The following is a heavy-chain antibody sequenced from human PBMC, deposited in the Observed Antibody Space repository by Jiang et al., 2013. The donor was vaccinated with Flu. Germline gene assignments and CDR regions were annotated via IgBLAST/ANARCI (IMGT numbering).Heavy chain of an antibody. CDR3: ARHLEEITLWAGWFDP. CDR2: INYSGIT. V-gene: IGHV4-39*01. CDR1: GGSISSASYF. D-gene: IGHD3-10*01. J-gene: IGHJ5*02. Sequence: TLSLTCTVSGGSISSASYFWGWVRQPPGKGLEWIASINYSGITYYNPSLKSRVAISGDTPKNQFSLKLSSVTAEDTAVYYCARHLEEITLWAGWFDPWGQGTLVTVSS.